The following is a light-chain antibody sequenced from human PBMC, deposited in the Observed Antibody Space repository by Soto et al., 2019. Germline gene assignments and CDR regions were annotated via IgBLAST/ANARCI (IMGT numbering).Light chain of an antibody. J-gene: IGKJ4*01. CDR2: DAS. CDR3: QQRSNWPLLT. CDR1: QSVGGY. Sequence: EIGLTQSPATLSLSPGERATRSCRASQSVGGYIAWYRQKPGQARRLLIYDASNRVTGIPARFSGSGSGTDFTLTISSLEPEDFAVYYCQQRSNWPLLTFGGGTKVEIK. V-gene: IGKV3-11*01.